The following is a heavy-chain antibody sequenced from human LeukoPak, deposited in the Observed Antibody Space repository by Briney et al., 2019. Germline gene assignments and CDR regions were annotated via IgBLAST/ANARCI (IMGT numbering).Heavy chain of an antibody. CDR2: ISHDGSNK. CDR3: ARGSRAIVATKFARGRYMDV. J-gene: IGHJ6*03. Sequence: GGSLRLSCAASGFTFSNYAIHWVRQAPGKGLEWVAVISHDGSNKYYADSVKGRFTISRDNSKNTLYLQMNSLRTEDTAVYYCARGSRAIVATKFARGRYMDVWGKGTTVTVSS. CDR1: GFTFSNYA. V-gene: IGHV3-30*04. D-gene: IGHD5-12*01.